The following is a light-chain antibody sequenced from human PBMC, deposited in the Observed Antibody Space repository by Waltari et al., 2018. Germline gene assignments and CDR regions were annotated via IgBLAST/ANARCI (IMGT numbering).Light chain of an antibody. CDR1: SSDSGGYNS. Sequence: SALTQPDSVSGSPGQSITISCSGISSDSGGYNSVSWYQQHPGEAPKLIIYDVTNRPSGVSDRFSGSKSGSSASLTISGLQPDDEADYYCSSFTSSTTGIFGGGTKLTVL. CDR3: SSFTSSTTGI. CDR2: DVT. J-gene: IGLJ2*01. V-gene: IGLV2-14*03.